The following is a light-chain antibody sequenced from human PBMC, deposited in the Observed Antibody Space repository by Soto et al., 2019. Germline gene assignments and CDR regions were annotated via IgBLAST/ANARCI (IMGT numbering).Light chain of an antibody. V-gene: IGKV1-39*01. Sequence: DIQMTQSPSSLSASVGDRVTITCRASQTISNYLNWYQQKPGKAPKLLIYAAASLQSGVPSRFSGSGSGTDFTLTISSLQQEDFATYYCQQSHSSPLTFGGGTKVQIK. CDR1: QTISNY. J-gene: IGKJ4*01. CDR2: AAA. CDR3: QQSHSSPLT.